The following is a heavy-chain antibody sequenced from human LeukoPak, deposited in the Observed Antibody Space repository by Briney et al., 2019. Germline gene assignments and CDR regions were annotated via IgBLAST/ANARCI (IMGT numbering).Heavy chain of an antibody. D-gene: IGHD6-6*01. CDR2: IIPIFGTA. CDR3: ARAIAARPAGVAFDI. V-gene: IGHV1-69*05. J-gene: IGHJ3*02. CDR1: GGTFSSYA. Sequence: GASVKVSCKASGGTFSSYAIGWVRQAPGQGLEWMGGIIPIFGTANYAQKFQGRVTITTDESTSTAYMELSSLRSEDTAVYYCARAIAARPAGVAFDIWGQGTMVTVSS.